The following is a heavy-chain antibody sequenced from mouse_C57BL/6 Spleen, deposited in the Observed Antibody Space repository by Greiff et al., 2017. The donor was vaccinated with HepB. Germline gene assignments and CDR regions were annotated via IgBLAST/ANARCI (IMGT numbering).Heavy chain of an antibody. V-gene: IGHV1-26*01. CDR3: ARKHYGYDGYFGYFDY. CDR2: INPNNGGT. CDR1: GYTFTDYY. D-gene: IGHD2-2*01. J-gene: IGHJ2*01. Sequence: EVQLQQSGPELVKPGASVKISCKASGYTFTDYYMNWVKQSHGKSLEWIGDINPNNGGTSYNQKFKGKATLTVDKSSSTAYMELRSLTSEDSAVYYCARKHYGYDGYFGYFDYWGQGTTLTVSS.